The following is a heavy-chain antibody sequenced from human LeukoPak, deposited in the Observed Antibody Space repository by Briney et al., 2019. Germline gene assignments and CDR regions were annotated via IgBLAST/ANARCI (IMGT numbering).Heavy chain of an antibody. CDR2: IRYDGSNK. V-gene: IGHV3-30*02. CDR1: GFTFSSYG. D-gene: IGHD6-13*01. CDR3: AKDLIAAADDAFDI. Sequence: AGGSLRLSCAASGFTFSSYGMHWVRQAPGKGLEWVAFIRYDGSNKYYADSVKGRFTISRDNSKNTLYLQMNSLRAEDTAVYYCAKDLIAAADDAFDIWGQGTMVTVSS. J-gene: IGHJ3*02.